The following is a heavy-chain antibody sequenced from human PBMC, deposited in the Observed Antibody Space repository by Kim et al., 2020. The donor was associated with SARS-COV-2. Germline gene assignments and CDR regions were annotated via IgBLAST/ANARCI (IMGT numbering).Heavy chain of an antibody. V-gene: IGHV4-39*07. CDR1: SGSVSSSSYH. D-gene: IGHD4-17*01. CDR3: VRGSSESADYCTWFDP. CDR2: IHYNGNI. Sequence: SETLSLSCTVASGSVSSSSYHWGWIRQPPGKGLEWIGSIHYNGNIYYNPSLKSRVTISIDTSRNQFSLRLRSVTAADTAVYYCVRGSSESADYCTWFDPWGLGILVSVSS. J-gene: IGHJ5*02.